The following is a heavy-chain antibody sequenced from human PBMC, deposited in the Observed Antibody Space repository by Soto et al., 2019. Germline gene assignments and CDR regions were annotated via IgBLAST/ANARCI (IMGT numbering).Heavy chain of an antibody. CDR1: GYTFTSYD. Sequence: ASVKVSCKASGYTFTSYDINWVRQATGQGLEWMGWMNPNSGNTGYAQKFQGRVTMTRNTSISTAYMELSSLRSEDTAVYYCARGTSYYYFWSGYYQHNFDAYYYYYYMDVWGKGTTVTVSS. CDR3: ARGTSYYYFWSGYYQHNFDAYYYYYYMDV. J-gene: IGHJ6*03. D-gene: IGHD3-3*01. V-gene: IGHV1-8*01. CDR2: MNPNSGNT.